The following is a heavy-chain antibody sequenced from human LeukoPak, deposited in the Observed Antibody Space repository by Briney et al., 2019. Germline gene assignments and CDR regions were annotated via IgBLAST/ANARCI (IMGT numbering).Heavy chain of an antibody. V-gene: IGHV3-64*01. CDR3: ARDSQAVALDY. CDR1: GFTFSRYA. Sequence: GGSLRLSCAASGFTFSRYAMHWVRQAPGKELEYVSAISSNGGSTYYANSVKGRFTVSRDNSKNTLYLQMGSLRAEDMAVYYCARDSQAVALDYWGQGTLVTVSS. CDR2: ISSNGGST. D-gene: IGHD6-19*01. J-gene: IGHJ4*02.